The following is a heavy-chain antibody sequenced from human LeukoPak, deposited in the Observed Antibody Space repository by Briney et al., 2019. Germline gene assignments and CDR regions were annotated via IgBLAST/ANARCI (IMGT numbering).Heavy chain of an antibody. CDR2: INHSGST. D-gene: IGHD3-10*01. CDR1: GGSFSGYY. Sequence: PSETLSLTCAVYGGSFSGYYWSWIRQPPGKGLEWIGEINHSGSTNYNPSLKSRVTISVDTSKNQFSLKLSSVTAADTAVYYCARGRVRGVIYLYYFDYWGQGTLVTVPS. J-gene: IGHJ4*02. CDR3: ARGRVRGVIYLYYFDY. V-gene: IGHV4-34*01.